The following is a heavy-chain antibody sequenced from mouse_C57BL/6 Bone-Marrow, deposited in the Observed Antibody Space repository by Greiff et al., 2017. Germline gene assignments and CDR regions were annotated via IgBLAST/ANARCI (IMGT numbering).Heavy chain of an antibody. CDR3: ARLRTVVASFDD. V-gene: IGHV1-55*01. J-gene: IGHJ2*01. CDR2: IYPGSGST. D-gene: IGHD1-1*01. CDR1: GYTFTSYW. Sequence: QVQLQQSGAELVKPGASVKMSCKASGYTFTSYWITWVKQRPGQGLEWIGDIYPGSGSTNYNEKFKSKATLTVDTSSSTAYMQLSSLTSEDSAVYYCARLRTVVASFDDWGQGTTLTVSS.